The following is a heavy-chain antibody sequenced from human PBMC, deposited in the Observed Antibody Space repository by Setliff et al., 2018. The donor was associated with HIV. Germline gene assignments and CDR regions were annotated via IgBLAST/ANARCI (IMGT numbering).Heavy chain of an antibody. D-gene: IGHD3-16*02. Sequence: SETLSLTCAVYGGSFSSYYWIWIRQPPGKGLEWIGEINHSGNTYYMPSLKSRVTISVDTSKNQFSLKLSSVTAADTAVYYCARASRKLTDYDYVWGSYRGPAEYFQHWGQGTLVTVSS. J-gene: IGHJ1*01. CDR2: INHSGNT. V-gene: IGHV4-34*01. CDR3: ARASRKLTDYDYVWGSYRGPAEYFQH. CDR1: GGSFSSYY.